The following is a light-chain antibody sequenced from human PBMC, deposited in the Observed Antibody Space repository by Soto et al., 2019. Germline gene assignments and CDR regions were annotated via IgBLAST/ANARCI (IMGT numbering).Light chain of an antibody. V-gene: IGLV2-23*02. Sequence: PDLTQPASVSGSPGQSSTISCTGTSSDVGSYNLVSWYQQHPGKAPKLMIYEVSKRPSGVSNRFSGSKSGNTASLTISGLQAEDEADYYCCSYAGSSFYVFGTGTKVTVL. J-gene: IGLJ1*01. CDR3: CSYAGSSFYV. CDR2: EVS. CDR1: SSDVGSYNL.